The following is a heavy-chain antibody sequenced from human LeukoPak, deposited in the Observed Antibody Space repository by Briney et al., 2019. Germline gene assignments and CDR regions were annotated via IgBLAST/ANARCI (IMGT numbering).Heavy chain of an antibody. Sequence: NTGGSLRLSCAASGFTLSDYHMNWVRQAPGKGLEWLSSITTISHYIYYAGAVRGRFTISRDNAKNSLYLQMNSLRGEDTAVYYCARSGGPGTYHQLRYNWFDPWGQGTLVTVSS. V-gene: IGHV3-21*01. J-gene: IGHJ5*02. D-gene: IGHD3-10*01. CDR3: ARSGGPGTYHQLRYNWFDP. CDR1: GFTLSDYH. CDR2: ITTISHYI.